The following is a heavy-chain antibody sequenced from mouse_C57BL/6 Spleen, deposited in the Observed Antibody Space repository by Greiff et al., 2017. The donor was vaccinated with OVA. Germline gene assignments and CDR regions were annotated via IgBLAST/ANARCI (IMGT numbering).Heavy chain of an antibody. CDR1: GYTFTDYY. Sequence: QVHVKQSGAELVRPGASVKLSCKASGYTFTDYYINWVKQRPGQGLEWIARIYPGSGNTYYNEKFKGKATLTAEKSSSTAYMQLSSLTSEDSAVYFCARYDYDGGVFDYWGQGTTLTVSS. CDR2: IYPGSGNT. J-gene: IGHJ2*01. CDR3: ARYDYDGGVFDY. V-gene: IGHV1-76*01. D-gene: IGHD2-4*01.